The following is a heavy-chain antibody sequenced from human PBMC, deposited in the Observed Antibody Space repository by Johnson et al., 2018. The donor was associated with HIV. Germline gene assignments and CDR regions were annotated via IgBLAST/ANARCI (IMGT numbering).Heavy chain of an antibody. J-gene: IGHJ3*02. D-gene: IGHD5-24*01. CDR1: GFTFSSYG. V-gene: IGHV3-33*06. CDR3: AKAWEMALGAFDI. CDR2: IWYDGSNK. Sequence: VQLVESGGGLVQPGGSLRLSCAASGFTFSSYGMHWVRQAPGKGLEWVAVIWYDGSNKYYADSVKGRFTISRDNSKNTLYLQMNSLRAEDTAVYYCAKAWEMALGAFDIWGQGTMVTVS.